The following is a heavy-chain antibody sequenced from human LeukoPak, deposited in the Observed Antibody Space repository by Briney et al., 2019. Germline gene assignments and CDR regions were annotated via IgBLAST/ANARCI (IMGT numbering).Heavy chain of an antibody. CDR2: INPNSGGT. Sequence: ASVKVSCKASGYTFTGYYMHWVRQAPGQGLEWMGWINPNSGGTNYAQKFQGRVTMTRDTSISTAYMELSRLRSDDTAVYYCARDLIDFWSGYLDYWGQGTLVTVSS. V-gene: IGHV1-2*02. CDR3: ARDLIDFWSGYLDY. D-gene: IGHD3-3*01. CDR1: GYTFTGYY. J-gene: IGHJ4*02.